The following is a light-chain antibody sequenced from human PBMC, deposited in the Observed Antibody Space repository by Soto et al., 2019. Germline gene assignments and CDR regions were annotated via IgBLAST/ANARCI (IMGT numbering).Light chain of an antibody. CDR2: DAS. CDR3: QHMRT. V-gene: IGKV1-5*01. CDR1: QNINNW. J-gene: IGKJ1*01. Sequence: DIPMTQSPSTLSASIGDRVTITCRASQNINNWIAWYQQKPGKAPKFLIYDASTLESGVPSRFSGSGFGTEFSLTISSLQPDDFGSYYCQHMRTFGQGTKGEMK.